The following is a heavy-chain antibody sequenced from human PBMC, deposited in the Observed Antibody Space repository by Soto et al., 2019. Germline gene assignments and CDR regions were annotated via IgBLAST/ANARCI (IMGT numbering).Heavy chain of an antibody. J-gene: IGHJ4*02. D-gene: IGHD4-17*01. CDR2: INHSGST. Sequence: SETLSLTCAVYGGSFSGYYWSWIRQPPGKGLEWIGEINHSGSTNYNPSLKSRVTISVDTSKNQFSLKLSSVTAADTAVYYCARVPDHDYGDYEDDYWGQGTLVTVSS. V-gene: IGHV4-34*01. CDR3: ARVPDHDYGDYEDDY. CDR1: GGSFSGYY.